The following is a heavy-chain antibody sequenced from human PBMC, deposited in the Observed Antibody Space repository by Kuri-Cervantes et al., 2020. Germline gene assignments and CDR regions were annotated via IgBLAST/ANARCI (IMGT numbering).Heavy chain of an antibody. J-gene: IGHJ5*02. CDR3: ARIPGIAVASIDNWFDP. CDR1: GYTFTGYY. D-gene: IGHD6-19*01. V-gene: IGHV1-2*02. Sequence: ASVKVSCKASGYTFTGYYMHWVRQAPGQGLEWMGWINPNSGGTNYAQKFQGRVTMTRDTSISTAYMELSRLRSDDTAVYYCARIPGIAVASIDNWFDPWGQGTLVTVSS. CDR2: INPNSGGT.